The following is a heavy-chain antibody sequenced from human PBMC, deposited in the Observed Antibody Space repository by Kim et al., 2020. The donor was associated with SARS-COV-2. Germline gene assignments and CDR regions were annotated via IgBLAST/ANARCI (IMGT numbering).Heavy chain of an antibody. CDR2: IYYSGST. CDR1: GGSISSSSYY. V-gene: IGHV4-39*01. CDR3: ARQGSSWYDFGY. Sequence: SETLSLTCTVSGGSISSSSYYWGWIRQPPGKGLEWIGSIYYSGSTYYNPSLKSRVTISVDTSKNQFSLKLSSVTAADTAVYYCARQGSSWYDFGYWGQGTLVTVSS. J-gene: IGHJ4*02. D-gene: IGHD6-13*01.